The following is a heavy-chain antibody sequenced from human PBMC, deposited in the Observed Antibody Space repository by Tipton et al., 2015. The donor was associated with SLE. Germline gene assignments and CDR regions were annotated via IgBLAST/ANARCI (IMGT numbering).Heavy chain of an antibody. J-gene: IGHJ4*02. CDR3: ARGYYESNGYYSFDY. CDR2: INHSGST. Sequence: TLSLTCAVYGGSFSGYYWSWIRQPPGKGLEWIGEINHSGSTNYNPSLKSRVTISVDTSNNQFSLKVNSMTAADTAVYHCARGYYESNGYYSFDYWGLGALVTVSS. D-gene: IGHD3-22*01. V-gene: IGHV4-34*01. CDR1: GGSFSGYY.